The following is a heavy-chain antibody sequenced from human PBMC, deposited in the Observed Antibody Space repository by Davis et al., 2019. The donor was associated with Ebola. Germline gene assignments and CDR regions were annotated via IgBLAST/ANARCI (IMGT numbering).Heavy chain of an antibody. CDR1: GYTFTSYG. Sequence: AASVKVSCKASGYTFTSYGISWVRQAPGQGLEWMGWISAYNGNTNYAQKLQGRVTMTTDTSTSTAYMELRSLRSDDTAVYYCARSEGYCTGGVCYFAKGVWGQGTTVTVSS. CDR2: ISAYNGNT. CDR3: ARSEGYCTGGVCYFAKGV. V-gene: IGHV1-18*01. J-gene: IGHJ6*02. D-gene: IGHD2-8*02.